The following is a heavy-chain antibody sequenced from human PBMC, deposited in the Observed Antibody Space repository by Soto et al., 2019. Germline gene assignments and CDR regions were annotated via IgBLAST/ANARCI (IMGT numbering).Heavy chain of an antibody. D-gene: IGHD2-21*01. J-gene: IGHJ4*02. CDR3: AKSVLEGAPYYCNGDCPPSYFDN. CDR2: ISYDGSNK. V-gene: IGHV3-30-3*01. CDR1: GFTFSSYA. Sequence: GGSLRLSCAASGFTFSSYAMHWVRQAPGKGLEWVAVISYDGSNKYYADSVKGRFTISRDNSKNTLYLQMNSLRAEDTAVYYCAKSVLEGAPYYCNGDCPPSYFDNWGQGTLVTVSS.